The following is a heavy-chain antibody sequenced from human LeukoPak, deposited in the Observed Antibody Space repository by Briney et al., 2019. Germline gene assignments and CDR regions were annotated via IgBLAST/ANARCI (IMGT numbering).Heavy chain of an antibody. Sequence: SETLSLTCTVSGDSKSTYSWNWIRQPPGKGLEWIGRISSAGVTKYNPSLKSRITFSLDTSRNQFALKLTSVTAADTAVYDCARRVVEALAPSVTNWFDPWGQGTLVRVSS. V-gene: IGHV4-59*08. CDR3: ARRVVEALAPSVTNWFDP. D-gene: IGHD5-12*01. CDR2: ISSAGVT. CDR1: GDSKSTYS. J-gene: IGHJ5*02.